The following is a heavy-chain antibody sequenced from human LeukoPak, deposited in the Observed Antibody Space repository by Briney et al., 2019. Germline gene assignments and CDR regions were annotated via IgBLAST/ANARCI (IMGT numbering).Heavy chain of an antibody. CDR3: ARDHTSSGYMYYFDY. Sequence: ASVKVSCKASGYTFTGYYMRWVRQAPGQGLEWMGWINPNSGGTNYAQKFQGWVTMTRDTSISTAYMELSRLRSDDTAVYYCARDHTSSGYMYYFDYWGQGTLVTVSS. CDR1: GYTFTGYY. CDR2: INPNSGGT. V-gene: IGHV1-2*04. J-gene: IGHJ4*02. D-gene: IGHD3-22*01.